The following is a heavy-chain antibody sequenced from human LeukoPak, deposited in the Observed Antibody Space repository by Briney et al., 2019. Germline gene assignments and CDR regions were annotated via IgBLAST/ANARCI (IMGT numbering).Heavy chain of an antibody. Sequence: QTGGSLRLSCAASGFTFSNHAMTWVRQAPGKGLEWVSEITGSGSSTYYADSVKGRFTISGDNSKNTMFLQMNSVRAEDTATYYCAREWFDFDYWGQGILVTVSS. J-gene: IGHJ4*02. CDR2: ITGSGSST. V-gene: IGHV3-23*01. CDR1: GFTFSNHA. D-gene: IGHD3-22*01. CDR3: AREWFDFDY.